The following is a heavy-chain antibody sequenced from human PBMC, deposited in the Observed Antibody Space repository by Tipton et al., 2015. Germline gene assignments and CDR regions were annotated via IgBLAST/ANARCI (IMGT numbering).Heavy chain of an antibody. V-gene: IGHV4-39*01. CDR1: GGSISSTNYY. CDR3: ATYVGYCSSIRCPRGWFDP. Sequence: TLSLTCTVSGGSISSTNYYWGWIRQPPGKGLEWIGNIYYSGSIYYNPSLRSRLTIYVDTSKNQFSLKLSSVTAADTAIYYCATYVGYCSSIRCPRGWFDPWGQGTLVTVSS. CDR2: IYYSGSI. D-gene: IGHD2-2*01. J-gene: IGHJ5*02.